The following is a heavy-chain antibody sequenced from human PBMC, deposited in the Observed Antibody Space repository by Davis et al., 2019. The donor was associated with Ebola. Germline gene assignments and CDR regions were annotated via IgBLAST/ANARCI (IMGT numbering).Heavy chain of an antibody. Sequence: SETLSLTCIVSGGSISSYYWSWIRQPPGKGLEWIGYIYYSGSTNYNPSLKSRVTISVDTSKNQFSLKLSSVTAADTAVYYCARAHYGDRIDYWGQGTLVTVSS. CDR1: GGSISSYY. V-gene: IGHV4-59*01. J-gene: IGHJ4*02. CDR3: ARAHYGDRIDY. D-gene: IGHD4-17*01. CDR2: IYYSGST.